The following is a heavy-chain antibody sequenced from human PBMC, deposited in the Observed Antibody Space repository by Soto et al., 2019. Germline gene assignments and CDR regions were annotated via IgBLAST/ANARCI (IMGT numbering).Heavy chain of an antibody. Sequence: QVQLQESGPGLLKPSQTLSLTCTVSGGSISSGNYYWSWIRQPPGKGLEWIGYIYYSESTYYNPSLKNRVTIPVDTSKNRFSLKLSSVTAADTAVYYCARDGEQSDDSSGYYLGYWGQGPLVTVSS. D-gene: IGHD3-22*01. J-gene: IGHJ4*02. CDR3: ARDGEQSDDSSGYYLGY. V-gene: IGHV4-30-4*01. CDR2: IYYSEST. CDR1: GGSISSGNYY.